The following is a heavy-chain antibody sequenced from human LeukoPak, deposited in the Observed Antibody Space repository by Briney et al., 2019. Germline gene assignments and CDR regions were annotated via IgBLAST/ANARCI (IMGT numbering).Heavy chain of an antibody. J-gene: IGHJ4*02. CDR2: ISTSGRTI. Sequence: PGGSLRLSCAASGFTFSDYYMSWIRQAPGKGLEWVSYISTSGRTINYADSVKGRFTISRDNAKNSLYLQMNSLRAEDTAVYYCARDFYALVVAGNFDYWGQGTLVTVSS. CDR1: GFTFSDYY. CDR3: ARDFYALVVAGNFDY. V-gene: IGHV3-11*04. D-gene: IGHD6-19*01.